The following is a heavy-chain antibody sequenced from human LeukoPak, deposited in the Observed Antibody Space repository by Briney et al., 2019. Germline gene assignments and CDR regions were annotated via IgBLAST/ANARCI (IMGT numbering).Heavy chain of an antibody. V-gene: IGHV4-31*03. D-gene: IGHD2-15*01. J-gene: IGHJ4*02. CDR2: ISYREIT. CDR1: GGSITSGGYF. Sequence: SETLSLTCTVSGGSITSGGYFWNWIRQHPGEGLEWIGYISYREITYYNPSLKSRVTISVDTSKNQFSLKVSSVTAAGTAVYYCAREKYCSGGSCYTDFEYWGQGALVTVSS. CDR3: AREKYCSGGSCYTDFEY.